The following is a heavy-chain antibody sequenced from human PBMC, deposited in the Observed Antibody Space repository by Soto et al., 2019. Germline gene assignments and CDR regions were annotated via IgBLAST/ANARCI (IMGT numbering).Heavy chain of an antibody. Sequence: QVQLQESGPGLVKPSGTLSLTCAVSGGSISSSNWWSWVRQPPGKGLEWIGEIYHSGSTNYNPSLKSRFNISVDKSKNRFSLKLSSVTAADTAVYYCARVSGSYYYGMDVWGQGTTVTVSS. D-gene: IGHD1-26*01. CDR3: ARVSGSYYYGMDV. J-gene: IGHJ6*02. CDR1: GGSISSSNW. V-gene: IGHV4-4*02. CDR2: IYHSGST.